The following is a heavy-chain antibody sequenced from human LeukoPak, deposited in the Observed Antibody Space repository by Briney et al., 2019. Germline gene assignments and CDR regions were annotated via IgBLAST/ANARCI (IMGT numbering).Heavy chain of an antibody. Sequence: ASVQVSCKASGYTFTNCYMHWVLQTPGQGLEGMGWINSNNGATTYAQKFQGRVTLTRDTSTSTAYMDLGRLRSDDTAVYYCARQSGSGTFYYFDYWGQGALVTVSS. J-gene: IGHJ4*02. CDR1: GYTFTNCY. V-gene: IGHV1-2*02. CDR2: INSNNGAT. CDR3: ARQSGSGTFYYFDY. D-gene: IGHD3-10*01.